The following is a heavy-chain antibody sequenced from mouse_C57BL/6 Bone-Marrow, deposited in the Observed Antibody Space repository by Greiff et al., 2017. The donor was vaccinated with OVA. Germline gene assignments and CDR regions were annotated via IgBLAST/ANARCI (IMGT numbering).Heavy chain of an antibody. V-gene: IGHV1-50*01. J-gene: IGHJ3*01. CDR3: ASAVFAY. Sequence: VQLQQSGAELVKPGASVKLSCKASGYTFTSYWMQWVKQRPGQGLEWIGEIDPSDSYTNYNQKFKGKATLTVDTSSSTAYMHLNSLTSEDSAVYYCASAVFAYWGQGTLVTVSA. CDR2: IDPSDSYT. CDR1: GYTFTSYW.